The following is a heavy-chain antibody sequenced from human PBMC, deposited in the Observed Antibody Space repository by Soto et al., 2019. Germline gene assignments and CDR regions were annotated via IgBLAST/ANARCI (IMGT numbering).Heavy chain of an antibody. CDR1: VFTFSSYG. J-gene: IGHJ6*01. Sequence: PVGSLRLSCASSVFTFSSYGMHCVRHAPGKWLEWVAVISYDGRNKVYADSVKGRFTLSRDNSRNTVYLQMNSLRVDDTAVYYCAKWAPTYNDFWSGLANSGMEVWGQGTTVTVSS. CDR3: AKWAPTYNDFWSGLANSGMEV. CDR2: ISYDGRNK. D-gene: IGHD3-3*01. V-gene: IGHV3-30*18.